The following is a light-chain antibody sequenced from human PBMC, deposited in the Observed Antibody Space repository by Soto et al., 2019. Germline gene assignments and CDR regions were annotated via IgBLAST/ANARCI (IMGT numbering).Light chain of an antibody. CDR3: QQYSRAPLT. V-gene: IGKV3-20*01. CDR2: GAS. CDR1: QSVTDNY. J-gene: IGKJ1*01. Sequence: EIVLTQSPATLSLSPRERATLSCRASQSVTDNYLAWYQQKPGQAPRLVISGASSRTSGIPDRFSGSGSGTDFTLTIIRLEPEDFAGYYCQQYSRAPLTFGLGTKVEIK.